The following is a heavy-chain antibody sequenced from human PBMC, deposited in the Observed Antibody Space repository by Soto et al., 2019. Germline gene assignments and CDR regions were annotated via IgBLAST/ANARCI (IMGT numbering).Heavy chain of an antibody. V-gene: IGHV1-69*01. CDR1: GGTFSSYA. Sequence: QVQLVQYGAEVKKHGSSVKVSCKAAGGTFSSYAISWVRQAPGHVLEWMGGIIPIFGTANYAQKFQCRVTITAAESTSTAYRELSRLRSGDTAVYYCARSGWANGGVINWGQGTLVTVSS. J-gene: IGHJ4*02. D-gene: IGHD3-16*01. CDR3: ARSGWANGGVIN. CDR2: IIPIFGTA.